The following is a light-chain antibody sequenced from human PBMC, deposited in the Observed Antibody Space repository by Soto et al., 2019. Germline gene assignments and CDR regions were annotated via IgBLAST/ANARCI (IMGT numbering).Light chain of an antibody. V-gene: IGLV2-14*03. CDR1: SNDIGDKDY. CDR2: RVS. J-gene: IGLJ3*02. CDR3: SSYKSGSYWV. Sequence: QSALTQPASVSESPGQSITISCTGTSNDIGDKDYVSWYQQHPGNAPKLIIYRVSSRPSGVSDRFSGSKSGNTASLTISGLQTEDEADYYCSSYKSGSYWVFGGGTKLTVL.